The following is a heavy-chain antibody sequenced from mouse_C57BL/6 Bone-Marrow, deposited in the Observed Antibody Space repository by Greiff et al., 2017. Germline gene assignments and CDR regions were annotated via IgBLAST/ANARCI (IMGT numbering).Heavy chain of an antibody. CDR2: ISDGGSYT. Sequence: EVKLVESGGGLVKPGGSLKLSCAASGFTFSSYAMSWVRQTPEKRLEWVATISDGGSYTYYPDNVKGRFTISRDNAKNHLYLQMSHLKSEDTAMYYCARTPLDYGGQGTTLTVSS. J-gene: IGHJ2*01. D-gene: IGHD6-1*01. CDR1: GFTFSSYA. CDR3: ARTPLDY. V-gene: IGHV5-4*03.